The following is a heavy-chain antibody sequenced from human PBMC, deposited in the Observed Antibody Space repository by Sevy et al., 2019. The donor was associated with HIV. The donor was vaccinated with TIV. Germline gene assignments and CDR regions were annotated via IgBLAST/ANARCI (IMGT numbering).Heavy chain of an antibody. Sequence: GGSLRLSCAASGFTFSSYSMNWVRQAPGKGLEWVSYISSSSSTIYYADSVKGRFTISRDNAKNSLYLQMNRLGDEDTAVYYCAREGYYYDSSGYSYYYMDVWGKGTTVTVSS. J-gene: IGHJ6*03. CDR3: AREGYYYDSSGYSYYYMDV. CDR2: ISSSSSTI. D-gene: IGHD3-22*01. V-gene: IGHV3-48*02. CDR1: GFTFSSYS.